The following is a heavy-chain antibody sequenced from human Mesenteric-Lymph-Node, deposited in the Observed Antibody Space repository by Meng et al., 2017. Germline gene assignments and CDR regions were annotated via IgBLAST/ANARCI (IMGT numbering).Heavy chain of an antibody. CDR3: ARDWYRDNYYYGMDV. V-gene: IGHV3-74*03. CDR2: VNGDGSIT. CDR1: GFSFYGYW. J-gene: IGHJ6*02. Sequence: GGSLRLSCAASGFSFYGYWMHWVRQVPGKGLVWVSRVNGDGSITTYADSVKGRFTISRDNAKNSLYLQMNSLRAGDTGLYYCARDWYRDNYYYGMDVWGQGTTVTVSS. D-gene: IGHD4-17*01.